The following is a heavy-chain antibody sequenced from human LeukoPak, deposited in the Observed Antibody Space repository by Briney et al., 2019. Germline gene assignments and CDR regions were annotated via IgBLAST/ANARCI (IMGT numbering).Heavy chain of an antibody. CDR1: GFTFNTYS. Sequence: QAGGSPRLSCAASGFTFNTYSMNWVRQAPGKGLEWVSYISGPSSIMYYADSGKGRFTISRDNAKNSLYLQMNSLRAEDTALYYCAKDWRGWYGGGAFDIWGQGTMVTVSS. V-gene: IGHV3-48*04. D-gene: IGHD6-19*01. CDR3: AKDWRGWYGGGAFDI. J-gene: IGHJ3*02. CDR2: ISGPSSIM.